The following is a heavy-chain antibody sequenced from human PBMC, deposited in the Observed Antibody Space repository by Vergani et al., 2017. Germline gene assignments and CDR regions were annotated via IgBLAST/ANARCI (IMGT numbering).Heavy chain of an antibody. J-gene: IGHJ4*02. CDR2: GSGSSATP. V-gene: IGHV3-23*01. CDR1: GFSFPGYA. D-gene: IGHD5-12*01. CDR3: TNGSRGYTGYFFDY. Sequence: EVQLLESGGGLVQPGGSLRLSCEASGFSFPGYAMSWVRQAPGKGLEWVSSGSGSSATPYYADSVKGRFIISRDNSKNTLHLQMNSLRADDTAVYYCTNGSRGYTGYFFDYWGQGTLATVSS.